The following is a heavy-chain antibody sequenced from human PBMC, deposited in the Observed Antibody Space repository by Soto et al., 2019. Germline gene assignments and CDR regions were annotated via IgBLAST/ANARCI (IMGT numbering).Heavy chain of an antibody. CDR2: IYHSGSA. CDR1: GGSVSSSNW. Sequence: QVQLQESGPGLVKPSWTLSLTCAVSGGSVSSSNWWRWVRQSPGKGLEWMGEIYHSGSAHYNPSLKGRATISLAKYKNQFALRLTYVTAADTAVYYCARVPGVVVSADDAFDIWGPGTRVIVSS. CDR3: ARVPGVVVSADDAFDI. V-gene: IGHV4-4*02. D-gene: IGHD2-21*02. J-gene: IGHJ3*02.